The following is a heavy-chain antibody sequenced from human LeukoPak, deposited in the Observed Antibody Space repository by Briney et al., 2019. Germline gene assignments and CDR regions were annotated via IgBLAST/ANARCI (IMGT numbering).Heavy chain of an antibody. Sequence: SETLSLTCTVSGGSISSYYWAWIRQPPGKGLEWIGYIYYNGRATYNPSLKSRVTISVDTSKNQSSLKLSSVTAADTAVYYCARRSSESFDFWGQGTLVTVSS. CDR3: ARRSSESFDF. J-gene: IGHJ4*02. D-gene: IGHD3-22*01. V-gene: IGHV4-59*08. CDR2: IYYNGRA. CDR1: GGSISSYY.